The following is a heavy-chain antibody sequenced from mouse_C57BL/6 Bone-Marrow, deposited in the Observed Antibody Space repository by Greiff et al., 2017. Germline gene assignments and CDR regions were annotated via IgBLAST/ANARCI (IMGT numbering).Heavy chain of an antibody. V-gene: IGHV1-62-2*01. J-gene: IGHJ3*01. D-gene: IGHD2-4*01. CDR3: ARHEGDYDEGLAY. CDR2: FYPGGGSI. CDR1: GYAFTEYT. Sequence: QVQLQQSGAELVKPGASVKLSCKASGYAFTEYTIHWVKQRSGQGLEWIGWFYPGGGSIKYNEKFKDKATLTADKSSSTVYMELSSLTSEDSAVFVGARHEGDYDEGLAYWGQGTLVTVSA.